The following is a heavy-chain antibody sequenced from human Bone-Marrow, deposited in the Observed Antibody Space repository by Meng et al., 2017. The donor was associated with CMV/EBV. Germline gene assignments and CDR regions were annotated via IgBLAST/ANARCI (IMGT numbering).Heavy chain of an antibody. CDR2: INPNSGGT. CDR1: GYSFTGCY. V-gene: IGHV1-2*02. J-gene: IGHJ6*02. CDR3: ARVPPLAGVVPAAIDYYYYGMDV. D-gene: IGHD2-2*02. Sequence: ASVKVSCKASGYSFTGCYMHWVRQAPGQGLEWMGWINPNSGGTNYAQKFQGRVTMTRDTSISTAYMELSRLRSDDTAVYYCARVPPLAGVVPAAIDYYYYGMDVWGQGTTVTVSS.